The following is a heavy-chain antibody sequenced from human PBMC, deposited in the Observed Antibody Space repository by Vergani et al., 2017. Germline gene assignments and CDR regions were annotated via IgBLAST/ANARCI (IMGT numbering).Heavy chain of an antibody. V-gene: IGHV3-23*01. Sequence: EVQLLESGGGLVQPGGSLRLSCAASGFTFSSYAMSWVRQAPGKGLEWVSAISGSGGSTYYADSVKCRFTISRDNSKNTLYLQMNSLRAEDTAVYYCAKSREYYDSSGRSAFDIWGQGTMVTVSS. CDR3: AKSREYYDSSGRSAFDI. CDR1: GFTFSSYA. J-gene: IGHJ3*02. CDR2: ISGSGGST. D-gene: IGHD3-22*01.